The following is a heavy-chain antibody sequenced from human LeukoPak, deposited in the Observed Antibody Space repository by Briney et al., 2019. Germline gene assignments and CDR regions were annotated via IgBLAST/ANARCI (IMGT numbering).Heavy chain of an antibody. V-gene: IGHV3-53*01. Sequence: PGGSLRLSCAASGFTVSSNYMSWVRQAPGKGLEWVSVIYSVGSTYYAASVKGRFTISRDNSKNTLYLQMNSLRAEDTAVYYCARDSAGGGPYYFDYWGQGTLVTVSS. CDR2: IYSVGST. CDR1: GFTVSSNY. J-gene: IGHJ4*02. D-gene: IGHD3-10*01. CDR3: ARDSAGGGPYYFDY.